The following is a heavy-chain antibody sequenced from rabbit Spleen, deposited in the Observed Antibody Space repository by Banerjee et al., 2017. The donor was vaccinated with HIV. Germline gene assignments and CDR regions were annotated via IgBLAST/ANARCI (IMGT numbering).Heavy chain of an antibody. CDR2: INAATGKP. J-gene: IGHJ4*01. CDR3: ARDLVGVIGWNFAW. D-gene: IGHD1-1*01. V-gene: IGHV1S45*01. Sequence: QQQLVESGGGLVQPEGSLTLTCKASGFSFSDRDVMCWVRQAPGKGLEWIACINAATGKPVYATWAKGRFTISRTSSTTVTLRMTSLTAADRATYFCARDLVGVIGWNFAWWGPGTLVTVS. CDR1: GFSFSDRDV.